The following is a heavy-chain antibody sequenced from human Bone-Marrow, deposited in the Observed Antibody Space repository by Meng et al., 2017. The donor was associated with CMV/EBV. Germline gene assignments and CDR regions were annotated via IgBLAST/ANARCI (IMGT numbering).Heavy chain of an antibody. CDR2: IYYSGST. Sequence: SETLSLTCTVSGGSVSSGSYYWSWIRQPPGKGLEWIGYIYYSGSTNYNPSLKSRVTISVDTSKNQFPLKLSSVTAADTAVYYCARAEYQLLAPFDYWGQGTLVTVSS. CDR3: ARAEYQLLAPFDY. J-gene: IGHJ4*02. D-gene: IGHD2-2*01. V-gene: IGHV4-61*01. CDR1: GGSVSSGSYY.